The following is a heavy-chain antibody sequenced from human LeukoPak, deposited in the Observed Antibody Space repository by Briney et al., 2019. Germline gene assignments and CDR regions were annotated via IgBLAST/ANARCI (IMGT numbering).Heavy chain of an antibody. J-gene: IGHJ5*02. CDR2: ISSSSTYI. Sequence: GGSLRLSCAASGFTFSSYSMNWVRQAPGKGLEWVSSISSSSTYIYYADSVKGRFTISRDNAKNSLFLQMNSLRAEDTAVYYCASGLAVAGTGGWFDPWGQGNLVTVSS. D-gene: IGHD6-13*01. CDR1: GFTFSSYS. V-gene: IGHV3-21*01. CDR3: ASGLAVAGTGGWFDP.